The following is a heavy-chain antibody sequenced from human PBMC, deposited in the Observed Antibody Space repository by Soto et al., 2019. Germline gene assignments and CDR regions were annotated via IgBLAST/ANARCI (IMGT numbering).Heavy chain of an antibody. J-gene: IGHJ4*02. V-gene: IGHV4-34*01. CDR1: GGSFSGYY. CDR2: INHSGST. CDR3: GRGRGYCSGGSYERRRGFDY. D-gene: IGHD2-15*01. Sequence: QVQLQQWGAGLLKPSETLSLTCAVYGGSFSGYYWSWIRQPPGKGLEWIGEINHSGSTNYNPSLRSRVTRSVDTSKKQFSLKLSFVAAAETAVYCCGRGRGYCSGGSYERRRGFDYWGQGTLVTVSS.